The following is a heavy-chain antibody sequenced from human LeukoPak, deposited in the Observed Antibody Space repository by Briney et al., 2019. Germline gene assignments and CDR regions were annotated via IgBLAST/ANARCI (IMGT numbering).Heavy chain of an antibody. CDR3: AKDTSGTYFSAFDI. J-gene: IGHJ3*02. Sequence: GESLRLSCVASGFTFDYYAMHWVRQAPGKGLEWVSGISSESRSIVYADSLKGRFTISRDNARNSLYLQMKSLRTEDTALYYCAKDTSGTYFSAFDIWGQGSLVTVSS. D-gene: IGHD1-26*01. CDR1: GFTFDYYA. CDR2: ISSESRSI. V-gene: IGHV3-9*01.